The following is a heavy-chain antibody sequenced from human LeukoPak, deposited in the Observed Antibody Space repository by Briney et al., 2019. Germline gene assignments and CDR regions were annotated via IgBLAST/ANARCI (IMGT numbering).Heavy chain of an antibody. Sequence: PSETLSLTCTVSGGSISSSSYYWGWIRQPPGKGLEWIGSIYYSGSTYYNPSLKSRVTISVDTSKNQFSLSLTSVTAADTAMYYCAQTTGWPGFDFWGPGALVTVSS. CDR3: AQTTGWPGFDF. D-gene: IGHD6-19*01. CDR2: IYYSGST. J-gene: IGHJ4*02. V-gene: IGHV4-39*01. CDR1: GGSISSSSYY.